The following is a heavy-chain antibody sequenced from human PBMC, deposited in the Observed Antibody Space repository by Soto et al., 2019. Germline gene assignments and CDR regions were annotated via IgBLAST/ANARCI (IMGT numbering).Heavy chain of an antibody. V-gene: IGHV1-46*01. D-gene: IGHD6-19*01. Sequence: ASVKVSCKASGYTFTSYYMHWVRQSPGRGLEWMGIINPSGGNTGYAQKFQGRVTMTRNTSISTAYMELSSLRSEDTAVYYCARGLDSSGWYNYYYGMDVWGQATTVTVSS. CDR3: ARGLDSSGWYNYYYGMDV. J-gene: IGHJ6*02. CDR1: GYTFTSYY. CDR2: INPSGGNT.